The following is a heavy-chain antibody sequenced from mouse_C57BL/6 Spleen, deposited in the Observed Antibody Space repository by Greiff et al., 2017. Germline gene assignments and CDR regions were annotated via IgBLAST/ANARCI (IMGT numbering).Heavy chain of an antibody. CDR3: ARGYGNFFDY. J-gene: IGHJ2*01. V-gene: IGHV1-59*01. Sequence: VQLQQPGAELVRPGTSVKLSCKASGYTFTSYWMHWVKQRPGQGLEWIGVIDPSDSYTNYNQKFKGKATLTVATSSSTAYMQLSSLTSADSAVFFCARGYGNFFDYWGQGTTLTVSS. CDR2: IDPSDSYT. D-gene: IGHD2-1*01. CDR1: GYTFTSYW.